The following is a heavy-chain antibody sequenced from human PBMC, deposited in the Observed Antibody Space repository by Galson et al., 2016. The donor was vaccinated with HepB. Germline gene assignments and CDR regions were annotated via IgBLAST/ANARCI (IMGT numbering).Heavy chain of an antibody. CDR2: NSTYNGNT. CDR1: GYTFTTYS. D-gene: IGHD3-22*01. CDR3: ARTYYYDTSGYYRVFDI. V-gene: IGHV1-18*01. Sequence: SVKVSCKASGYTFTTYSISWVRQAPGQGLEWMGWNSTYNGNTNYAQKLQGRVTMTTDTTTSTAYMELRSLTSEDTAVYYCARTYYYDTSGYYRVFDIWGQGTMVTVSS. J-gene: IGHJ3*02.